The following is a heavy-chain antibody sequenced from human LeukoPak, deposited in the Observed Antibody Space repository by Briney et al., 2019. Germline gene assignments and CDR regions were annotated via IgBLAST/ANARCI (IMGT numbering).Heavy chain of an antibody. J-gene: IGHJ4*02. CDR3: ARGGWFGESFDY. CDR2: INPSGGST. D-gene: IGHD3-10*01. Sequence: ASVKVSCKASGYTFTSYYMHWVRQAPGQGLEWMGIINPSGGSTSYAQKFQGRVTMTRDMSTSTVYLELSSLRSEDTAVYYCARGGWFGESFDYWGQGTLVTVSS. CDR1: GYTFTSYY. V-gene: IGHV1-46*01.